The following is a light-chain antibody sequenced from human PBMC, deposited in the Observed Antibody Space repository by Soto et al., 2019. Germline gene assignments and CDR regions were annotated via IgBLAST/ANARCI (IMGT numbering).Light chain of an antibody. Sequence: DIVMTQSPDSLAVSLGERATINCKSSQSVLHSSDNKNYLAWYQQKPGQPPNLLISWASSRESGVPDRFSGSGSGTDFNITINSLQAEDVAVYYCQQFYFFPITFGQGTRLEIK. CDR1: QSVLHSSDNKNY. CDR2: WAS. CDR3: QQFYFFPIT. J-gene: IGKJ5*01. V-gene: IGKV4-1*01.